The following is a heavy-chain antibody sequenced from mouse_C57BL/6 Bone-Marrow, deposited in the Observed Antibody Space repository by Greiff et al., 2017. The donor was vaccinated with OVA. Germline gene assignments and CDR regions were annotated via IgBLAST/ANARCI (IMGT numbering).Heavy chain of an antibody. J-gene: IGHJ1*03. Sequence: EVKLVESGGGLVKPGGSLKLSCAASGFTFSDYGMHWVRQAPEKGLEWVAYISSGSSTIDYADTVKGRFTISRDNAKNTLFLQMTSLRSEDTAMYYCARTYYGSSYGYFDVWGTGTTVTVSS. V-gene: IGHV5-17*01. D-gene: IGHD1-1*01. CDR1: GFTFSDYG. CDR2: ISSGSSTI. CDR3: ARTYYGSSYGYFDV.